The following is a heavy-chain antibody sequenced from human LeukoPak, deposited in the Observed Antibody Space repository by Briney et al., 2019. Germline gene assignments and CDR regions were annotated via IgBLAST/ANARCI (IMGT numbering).Heavy chain of an antibody. CDR2: INPSGSST. D-gene: IGHD5-18*01. V-gene: IGHV1-46*01. CDR3: ARALPHRRLMDTTMEQHWFDP. J-gene: IGHJ5*02. CDR1: GYSFTSHY. Sequence: GASVKVSCKASGYSFTSHYMHWVRQAPGQGLEWMGLINPSGSSTLYAQKFQGRVTMTRDMSTTTDYMELSSLRSEDTAVYYCARALPHRRLMDTTMEQHWFDPWGQGTLVTVSS.